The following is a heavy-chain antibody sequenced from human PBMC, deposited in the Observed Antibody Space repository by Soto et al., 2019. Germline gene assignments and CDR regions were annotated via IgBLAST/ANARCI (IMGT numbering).Heavy chain of an antibody. Sequence: GRSLRLSWAASGFTFSNYSMNWVRQAHGKGLEWVSSISSSSSYIYYADSVKGRFTISRDNAKNSLYLQMNSLRAEDTAVYYCARGAYYYDSSGYYSYWGQGTLVTVS. J-gene: IGHJ4*02. V-gene: IGHV3-21*01. D-gene: IGHD3-22*01. CDR1: GFTFSNYS. CDR3: ARGAYYYDSSGYYSY. CDR2: ISSSSSYI.